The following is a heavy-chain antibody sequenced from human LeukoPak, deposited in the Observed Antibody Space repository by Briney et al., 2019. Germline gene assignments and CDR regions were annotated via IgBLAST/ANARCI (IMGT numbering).Heavy chain of an antibody. J-gene: IGHJ4*02. Sequence: SVKVSCKASGGTFSSYAISWVRQAPGQGLEWMGRIIPILGIANYAQKFQGRVTITADKSTSTAYMELSSLRSEDTAVCYCARADEAMAYDYWGQGTLVTVSS. CDR1: GGTFSSYA. D-gene: IGHD5-18*01. V-gene: IGHV1-69*04. CDR3: ARADEAMAYDY. CDR2: IIPILGIA.